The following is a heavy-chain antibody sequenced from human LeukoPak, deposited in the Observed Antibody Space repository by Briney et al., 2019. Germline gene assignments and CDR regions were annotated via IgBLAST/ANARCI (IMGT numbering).Heavy chain of an antibody. Sequence: PSETLSLTCTVSGGSISSSSYYWGWIRQPPGKGLEWIGSIYYSGSTYYNPSLKSRVTISVDTSKNQFSLKLSSVTAADTAVYYCARLVSSGWSRDYYYYYYMDVWGKGTTVTISS. J-gene: IGHJ6*03. V-gene: IGHV4-39*01. CDR2: IYYSGST. CDR1: GGSISSSSYY. D-gene: IGHD6-19*01. CDR3: ARLVSSGWSRDYYYYYYMDV.